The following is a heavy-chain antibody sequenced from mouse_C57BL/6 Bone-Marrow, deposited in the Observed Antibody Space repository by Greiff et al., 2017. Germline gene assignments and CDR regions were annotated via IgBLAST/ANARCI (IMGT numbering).Heavy chain of an antibody. J-gene: IGHJ4*01. Sequence: EVQLQQSGAELVRPGASVKLSCTASGFNIKDDCMHWVKPRPEQGLEWIGWIDPENGDTEYASKFQGKATITADTSSNTAYLQLSSLTSEDTAVYYCTTPITTVVAGDAMDYWGQGTSVTVSS. CDR1: GFNIKDDC. V-gene: IGHV14-4*01. CDR3: TTPITTVVAGDAMDY. D-gene: IGHD1-1*01. CDR2: IDPENGDT.